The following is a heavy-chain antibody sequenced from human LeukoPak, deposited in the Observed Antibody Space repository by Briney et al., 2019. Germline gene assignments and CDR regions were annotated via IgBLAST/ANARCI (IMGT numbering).Heavy chain of an antibody. Sequence: SETLSLTCAVYGGSFSGYYWSWIRQPPGKGLEWIGEVNHSGSTNYNPSLKSRVTISVDTSKNQFSLKLSSVTAADTAVYYCARGYCSGGSCSNPGFDYWGQGTLVTVSS. D-gene: IGHD2-15*01. CDR2: VNHSGST. J-gene: IGHJ4*02. CDR1: GGSFSGYY. V-gene: IGHV4-34*01. CDR3: ARGYCSGGSCSNPGFDY.